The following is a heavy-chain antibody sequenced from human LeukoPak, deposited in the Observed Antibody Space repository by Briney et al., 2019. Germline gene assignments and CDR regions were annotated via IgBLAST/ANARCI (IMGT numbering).Heavy chain of an antibody. V-gene: IGHV3-21*01. CDR1: GFTFSDYS. CDR3: VRDLMGSGPTTASLHH. D-gene: IGHD1-1*01. J-gene: IGHJ1*01. Sequence: PGGSLRLSCAASGFTFSDYSMNWVRQAPGKGLEWVSSISRSSRHVYYAGSVKGRFTIYRDNAKNSLYLHINSLRAEDMAVYFCVRDLMGSGPTTASLHHWGQGTLVTVSS. CDR2: ISRSSRHV.